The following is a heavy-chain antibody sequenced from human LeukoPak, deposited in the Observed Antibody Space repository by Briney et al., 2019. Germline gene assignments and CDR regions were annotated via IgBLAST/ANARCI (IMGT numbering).Heavy chain of an antibody. Sequence: GGSLGLSWAAAAFTFSSCGMHWVRQAPGKGLEWVAVIWYDGSNKYYADSVKGRFTISRDNSKNTLYLQMNSLRAEDTAVYYCARGRVGAIDYWGQGTLVTVSS. D-gene: IGHD1-26*01. V-gene: IGHV3-30*19. CDR1: AFTFSSCG. J-gene: IGHJ4*02. CDR2: IWYDGSNK. CDR3: ARGRVGAIDY.